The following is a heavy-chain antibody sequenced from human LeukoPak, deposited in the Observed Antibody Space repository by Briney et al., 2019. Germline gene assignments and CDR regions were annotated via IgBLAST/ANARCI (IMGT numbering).Heavy chain of an antibody. V-gene: IGHV4-4*07. D-gene: IGHD6-19*01. CDR2: IYTSGIT. J-gene: IGHJ5*02. CDR3: VRVPVAGRDWFDP. CDR1: GGSIIGYY. Sequence: SETLSLTCTVSGGSIIGYYWNWIWQPAGKGLEWVGRIYTSGITDYNPSLNSRVTMSVDTSKNQFSLKLNSVTAADTAVYYCVRVPVAGRDWFDPWGQGTLVTVSS.